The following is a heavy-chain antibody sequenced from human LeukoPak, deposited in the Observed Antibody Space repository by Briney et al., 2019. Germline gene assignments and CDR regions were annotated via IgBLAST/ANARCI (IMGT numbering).Heavy chain of an antibody. V-gene: IGHV1-2*02. CDR2: IKPNSGGT. Sequence: ASVKVSCKASGYTFSDYYMHWVRQAPGQGLEWMGWIKPNSGGTNYAPKFQGRVTMTRDTSITTGYMELSRLGSDATAVYYCARVRGGNNYHFDYWGQGTLVTVSS. J-gene: IGHJ4*02. D-gene: IGHD1-26*01. CDR3: ARVRGGNNYHFDY. CDR1: GYTFSDYY.